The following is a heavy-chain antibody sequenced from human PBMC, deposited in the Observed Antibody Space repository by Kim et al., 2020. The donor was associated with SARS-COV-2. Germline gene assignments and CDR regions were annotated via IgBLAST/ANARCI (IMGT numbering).Heavy chain of an antibody. CDR2: T. CDR3: ARYYGSGVFDY. J-gene: IGHJ4*02. Sequence: TNYAQKLQGRVTMTTDTSTSTAYMELRSLRSDDTAVYYCARYYGSGVFDYWGQGTLVTVSS. D-gene: IGHD3-10*01. V-gene: IGHV1-18*01.